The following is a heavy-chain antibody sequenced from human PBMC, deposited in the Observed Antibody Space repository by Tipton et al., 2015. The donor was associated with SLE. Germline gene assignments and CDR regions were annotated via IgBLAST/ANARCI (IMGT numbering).Heavy chain of an antibody. CDR3: TRDLSGCWD. Sequence: SLRLSCTASGFTFGDYAMSWVRQAPGKGLEWVGFIRSKAYGGTTEYAASVKGRFTISRDDTKSIAYLQMNSLKTEDTAVYYCTRDLSGCWDWGQGTLVTVSS. J-gene: IGHJ4*02. CDR1: GFTFGDYA. CDR2: IRSKAYGGTT. V-gene: IGHV3-49*04. D-gene: IGHD1-26*01.